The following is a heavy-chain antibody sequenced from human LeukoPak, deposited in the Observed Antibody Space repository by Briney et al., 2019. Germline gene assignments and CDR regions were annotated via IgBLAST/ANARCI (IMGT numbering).Heavy chain of an antibody. CDR1: GFTFRNSW. CDR3: ARAVVGYCSSTSCYFDY. V-gene: IGHV3-48*01. J-gene: IGHJ4*02. Sequence: QTGGSLRLSCAASGFTFRNSWMDWVRQAPGKGLEWVSYISSSSSTIYYADSVKGRFTISRDNAKNSLYLQMNSLRAEDTAVYYCARAVVGYCSSTSCYFDYWGQGTLATVSS. CDR2: ISSSSSTI. D-gene: IGHD2-2*01.